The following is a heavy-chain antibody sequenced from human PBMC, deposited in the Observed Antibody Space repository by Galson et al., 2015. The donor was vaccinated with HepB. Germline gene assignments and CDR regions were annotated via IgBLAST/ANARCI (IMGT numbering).Heavy chain of an antibody. Sequence: SLRLSCAASGFTFSAHWMHWVRQAPGKGLVGVSRINPDGSDTRYADSVKGRFTISGDNAKNTLFLQMNSLRVEDTAVYYCARSTSDLWGQGTLVTVSS. V-gene: IGHV3-74*01. J-gene: IGHJ5*02. CDR1: GFTFSAHW. CDR3: ARSTSDL. CDR2: INPDGSDT.